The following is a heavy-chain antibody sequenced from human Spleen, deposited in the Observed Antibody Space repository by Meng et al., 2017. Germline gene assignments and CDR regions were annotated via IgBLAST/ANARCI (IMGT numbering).Heavy chain of an antibody. CDR2: IYHLGST. CDR3: AVFSSGWGPFDC. CDR1: GGSFRSSNW. D-gene: IGHD6-19*01. Sequence: QVQLQQWGAGLLKPSETLSLTCDVYGGSFRSSNWWSWVRQPPGKGLEWIGEIYHLGSTNYNPSLKSRVTISVDKSKTQFSLKVTSVTAADTAVYYCAVFSSGWGPFDCWGQGTLVTVSS. V-gene: IGHV4-4*02. J-gene: IGHJ4*01.